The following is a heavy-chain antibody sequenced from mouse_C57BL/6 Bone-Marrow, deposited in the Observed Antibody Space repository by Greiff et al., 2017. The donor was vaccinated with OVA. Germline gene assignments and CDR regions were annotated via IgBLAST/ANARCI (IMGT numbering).Heavy chain of an antibody. CDR1: GFTFTDYY. CDR2: IRNKANGYTS. V-gene: IGHV7-3*01. J-gene: IGHJ3*01. Sequence: EVKLVESGGGLVQPGGSLSLSCAASGFTFTDYYMSWVRQPPGKALEWFGFIRNKANGYTSDYSASVKGRFTISRDNSQSILYLQMSALRAEDSATYYCARYGPAWFAYWGQGTLVTVSA. CDR3: ARYGPAWFAY.